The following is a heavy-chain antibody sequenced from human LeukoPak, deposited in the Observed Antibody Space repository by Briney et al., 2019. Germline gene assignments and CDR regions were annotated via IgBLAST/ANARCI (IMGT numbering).Heavy chain of an antibody. V-gene: IGHV3-11*05. J-gene: IGHJ5*02. D-gene: IGHD4-17*01. CDR3: ARDMWAVTHPNPNWFDP. Sequence: GGSLRLSCAASGFTFSDYYMSWIRQAPGKGLEWVSYISSSSSYTNYADSVKGRFTISRDNAKNSLYLQMNSLRAEDTAVYYCARDMWAVTHPNPNWFDPWGQGTLVTVSS. CDR1: GFTFSDYY. CDR2: ISSSSSYT.